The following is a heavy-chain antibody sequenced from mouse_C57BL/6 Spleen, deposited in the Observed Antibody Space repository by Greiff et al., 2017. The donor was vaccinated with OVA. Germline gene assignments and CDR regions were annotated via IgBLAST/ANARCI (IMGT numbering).Heavy chain of an antibody. J-gene: IGHJ4*01. D-gene: IGHD1-1*01. CDR2: IDPSDSET. CDR3: ARSATTVVDNAMDY. V-gene: IGHV1-52*01. CDR1: GYTFTSYW. Sequence: QVQLQQPGAELVRPGSSVKLSCKASGYTFTSYWMHWVKQRPIQGLEWIGNIDPSDSETHYNQKFKDKATLTVDKSSSTAYMQLSSLTSEDSAVYYCARSATTVVDNAMDYWGQGTSVTVSS.